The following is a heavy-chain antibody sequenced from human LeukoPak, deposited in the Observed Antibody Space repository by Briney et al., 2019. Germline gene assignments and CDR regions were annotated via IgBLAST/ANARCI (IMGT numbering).Heavy chain of an antibody. D-gene: IGHD3-22*01. J-gene: IGHJ4*02. CDR3: ATEAGSYYYDSSGYHSPRV. Sequence: ASVKVSCKVSGYTLTELSMHWVRQAPGKGLEWMGGFDPEDGETIYAQKFQGRVTMTEDTSTDTAYMELSSLRSEDTAVYYCATEAGSYYYDSSGYHSPRVWGQGTLVTVSS. CDR2: FDPEDGET. V-gene: IGHV1-24*01. CDR1: GYTLTELS.